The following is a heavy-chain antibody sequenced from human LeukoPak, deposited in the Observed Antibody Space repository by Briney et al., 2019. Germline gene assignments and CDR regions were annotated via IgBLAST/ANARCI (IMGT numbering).Heavy chain of an antibody. Sequence: GGSLRLSCAASGFTVSSNYMSWVRQAPGEGLEWVSVIYSGGSTYYADSVKGRFTISRDNSKNTLYLQMNSLRAEDTAVYYCAREARPYGDFDYGGQGTLVTVSS. D-gene: IGHD4-17*01. V-gene: IGHV3-53*01. CDR1: GFTVSSNY. CDR2: IYSGGST. CDR3: AREARPYGDFDY. J-gene: IGHJ4*02.